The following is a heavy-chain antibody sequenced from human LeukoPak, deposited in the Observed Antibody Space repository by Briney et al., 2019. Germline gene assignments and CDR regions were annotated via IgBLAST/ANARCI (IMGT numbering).Heavy chain of an antibody. D-gene: IGHD3-10*01. CDR1: SYSISSGYY. CDR3: ARGSSDSGSGNYYYYFDY. CDR2: VYHSGST. Sequence: SETLSLTCSVSSYSISSGYYWGWIRQSPGKGVEWIGNVYHSGSTYYNPSLKSRVTMSVDTSKNQFSLRLTSVTAEDTAVYYCARGSSDSGSGNYYYYFDYWGQGTLVTVSS. J-gene: IGHJ4*02. V-gene: IGHV4-38-2*02.